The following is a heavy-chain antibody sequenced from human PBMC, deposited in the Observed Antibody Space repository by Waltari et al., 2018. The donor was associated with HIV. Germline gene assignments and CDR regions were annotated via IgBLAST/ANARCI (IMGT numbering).Heavy chain of an antibody. Sequence: QVQLVESGGAMVQPGGSLRLSCAASGFPLDDYGTHWVRHPPGQGLEWLAFLRFDGTNNGYSDSVGGPFTISRDNSKSRMCLQMNSMRPDDTSVYYCAKANGGPERDWGQGTLVTVSS. J-gene: IGHJ4*02. CDR2: LRFDGTNN. CDR3: AKANGGPERD. CDR1: GFPLDDYG. V-gene: IGHV3-30*02.